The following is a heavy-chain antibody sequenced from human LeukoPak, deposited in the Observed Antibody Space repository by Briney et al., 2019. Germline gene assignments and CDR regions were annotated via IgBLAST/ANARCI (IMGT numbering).Heavy chain of an antibody. Sequence: GRSLRLSCAASGFTLDDYAMHWVRQAPGKGLEWVSGISWNSGSIGYADSVKGRFTISRDNTKNSLYLEMNSLRAEDMALYYCARGTATGGRMDYWGQGTLVTVSS. CDR3: ARGTATGGRMDY. V-gene: IGHV3-9*03. CDR2: ISWNSGSI. D-gene: IGHD5-24*01. CDR1: GFTLDDYA. J-gene: IGHJ4*02.